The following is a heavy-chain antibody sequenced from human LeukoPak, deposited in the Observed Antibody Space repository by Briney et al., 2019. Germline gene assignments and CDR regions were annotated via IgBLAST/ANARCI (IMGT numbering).Heavy chain of an antibody. J-gene: IGHJ6*02. CDR3: ARRKVLPATRKESDYDDYVMDV. CDR2: IGSEWSST. D-gene: IGHD2-15*01. Sequence: GGSLRLSCAASGFTFSNYWMHWVRQAPGRGLAWVSRIGSEWSSTSYADSVKGRFTISRDNAKNTLYLQMNSLRDEDTAVYFCARRKVLPATRKESDYDDYVMDVWGQGTTVTVSS. V-gene: IGHV3-74*01. CDR1: GFTFSNYW.